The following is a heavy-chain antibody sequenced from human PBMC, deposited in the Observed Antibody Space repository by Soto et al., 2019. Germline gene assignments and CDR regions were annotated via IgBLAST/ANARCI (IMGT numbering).Heavy chain of an antibody. CDR1: GASINDFY. J-gene: IGHJ5*02. Sequence: LSLTCTVSGASINDFYWSWIRQTPGKGLEWVGFMYYSETTKYNPSLKGRVNMSLDTSKNQVSLHLKSVTAADTAVYYCARANSSTWYKLEYKWFDPWGQGTQVTVSS. D-gene: IGHD6-13*01. CDR3: ARANSSTWYKLEYKWFDP. CDR2: MYYSETT. V-gene: IGHV4-59*01.